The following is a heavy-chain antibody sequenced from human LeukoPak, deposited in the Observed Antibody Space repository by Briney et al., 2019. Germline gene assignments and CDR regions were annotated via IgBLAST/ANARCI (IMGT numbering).Heavy chain of an antibody. CDR2: INHSGST. CDR3: ARADHTSTSVVATINKYFDY. CDR1: GFTFSDHY. Sequence: PGGSLRLSCAASGFTFSDHYWSWIRQPPGKGLEWIGEINHSGSTNYNPSLKSRVTISVDTSKNQFSLKLSSVTAADTAVYYCARADHTSTSVVATINKYFDYWGQGTLVTVSS. D-gene: IGHD5-12*01. V-gene: IGHV4-34*01. J-gene: IGHJ4*02.